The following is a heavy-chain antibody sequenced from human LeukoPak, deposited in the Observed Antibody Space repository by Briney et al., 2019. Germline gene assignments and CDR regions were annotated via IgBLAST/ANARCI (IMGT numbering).Heavy chain of an antibody. V-gene: IGHV3-11*01. J-gene: IGHJ4*02. CDR1: GFTLSDLA. D-gene: IGHD5/OR15-5a*01. CDR3: ARGSRAGHY. CDR2: ISSSGSTI. Sequence: GGSLRLSCPASGFTLSDLAMHWVRQAPGRGLEWVSYISSSGSTIYYADSVKGRFTISRDNAKNSLYLQMNSLRAEDTAVYYCARGSRAGHYWGQGTLVTVSS.